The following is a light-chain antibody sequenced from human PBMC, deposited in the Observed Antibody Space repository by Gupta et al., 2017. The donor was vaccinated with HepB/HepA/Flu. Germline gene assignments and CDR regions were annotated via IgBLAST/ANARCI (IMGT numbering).Light chain of an antibody. J-gene: IGKJ4*01. V-gene: IGKV3-20*01. CDR1: QSVTSSY. CDR2: GAS. Sequence: EIVLTQSPCTLSLSPGERATLSCRASQSVTSSYLAWYQQKPGQTPRLLIYGASSRATGIPDKFSGSGSGTDFTLTISRLEPEDFAVYYCQHYGKSFTFGGGTKVEIK. CDR3: QHYGKSFT.